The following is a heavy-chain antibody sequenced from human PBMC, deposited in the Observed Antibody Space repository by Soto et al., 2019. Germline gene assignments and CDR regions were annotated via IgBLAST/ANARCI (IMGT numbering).Heavy chain of an antibody. Sequence: PGGSLRLSCAASGFTFSNYGMHWVRQAPGKGLEWVAGISYDGSTEYYADSVRGRFSISRDNSDNTVSVLMSSLRSEDTAVYYCARAYCGGDCYSGWFDPWGQGTLVTVSS. CDR1: GFTFSNYG. CDR3: ARAYCGGDCYSGWFDP. V-gene: IGHV3-30*03. D-gene: IGHD2-21*02. J-gene: IGHJ5*02. CDR2: ISYDGSTE.